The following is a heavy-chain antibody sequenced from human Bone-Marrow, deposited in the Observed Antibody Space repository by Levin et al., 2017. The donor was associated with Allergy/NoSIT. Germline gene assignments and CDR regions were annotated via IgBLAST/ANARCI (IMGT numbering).Heavy chain of an antibody. J-gene: IGHJ6*02. V-gene: IGHV3-30*18. CDR3: AKDDSYLSGGWYFEVRPTYYYGMDV. D-gene: IGHD6-19*01. Sequence: PGGSLRLSCAASGFTFSSYGMHWVRQAPGKGLEWVAVISYDGSNKYYADSVKGRFTISRDNSKNTLYLQMNSLRAEDTAVYYCAKDDSYLSGGWYFEVRPTYYYGMDVWGQGTTVTVSS. CDR2: ISYDGSNK. CDR1: GFTFSSYG.